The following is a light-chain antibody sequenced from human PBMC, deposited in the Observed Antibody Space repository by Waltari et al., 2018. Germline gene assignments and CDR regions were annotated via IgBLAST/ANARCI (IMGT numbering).Light chain of an antibody. CDR1: SSNIGGNS. J-gene: IGLJ6*01. CDR2: YND. V-gene: IGLV1-47*02. Sequence: QSVLTQPPSASEAARKSVTISCSGSSSNIGGNSVFWYQQVPGTAPKLLIYYNDQRPSGVSDRFSGSKSGTSASLAISGLQTEDEADYYCAAWDDSLSGPVFGSGTKLTVL. CDR3: AAWDDSLSGPV.